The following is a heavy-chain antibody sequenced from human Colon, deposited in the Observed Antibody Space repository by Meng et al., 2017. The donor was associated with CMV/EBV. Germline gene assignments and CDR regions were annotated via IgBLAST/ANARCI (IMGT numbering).Heavy chain of an antibody. CDR2: INHSGST. V-gene: IGHV4-34*01. J-gene: IGHJ6*02. D-gene: IGHD6-13*01. CDR1: GGSFSGYY. Sequence: SETLSLTCAAYGGSFSGYYWSWIRQPPGKGLEWIGEINHSGSTNYNPSLKSRVTISVDTSKNQFSLKLSSVTAADTAVYYCASSIAAADPYGMDVWGQGTTVTVSS. CDR3: ASSIAAADPYGMDV.